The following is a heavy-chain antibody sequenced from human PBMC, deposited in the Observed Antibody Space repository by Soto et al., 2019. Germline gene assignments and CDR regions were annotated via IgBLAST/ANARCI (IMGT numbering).Heavy chain of an antibody. V-gene: IGHV4-61*01. CDR3: ARVPKWELHHFDY. CDR1: GGSVSSGSYY. CDR2: IYYSGST. D-gene: IGHD1-26*01. Sequence: SETLSLTCTVSGGSVSSGSYYWSWIRQPPGKGLEWIGYIYYSGSTNYNPSLKSRVTISVDTSKNQFSLKLSSVTAADTAVYYCARVPKWELHHFDYWGQGTLVTVSS. J-gene: IGHJ4*02.